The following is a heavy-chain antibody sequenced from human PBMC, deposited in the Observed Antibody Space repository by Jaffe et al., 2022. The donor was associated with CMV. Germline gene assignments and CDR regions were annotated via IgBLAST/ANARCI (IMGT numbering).Heavy chain of an antibody. CDR2: INHSGST. CDR1: GGSFSGYY. D-gene: IGHD3-10*01. Sequence: QVQLQQWGAGLLKPSETLSLTCAVYGGSFSGYYWSWIRQPPGKGLEWIGEINHSGSTNYNPSLKSRVTISVDTSKNQFSLKLSSVTAADTAVYYCARGQTPLHMVRGAPLDYWGQGTLVTVSS. CDR3: ARGQTPLHMVRGAPLDY. J-gene: IGHJ4*02. V-gene: IGHV4-34*01.